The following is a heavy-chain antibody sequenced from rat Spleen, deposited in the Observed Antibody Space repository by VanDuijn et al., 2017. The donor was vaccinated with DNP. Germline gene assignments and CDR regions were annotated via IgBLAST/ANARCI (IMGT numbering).Heavy chain of an antibody. D-gene: IGHD1-2*01. V-gene: IGHV5-7*01. Sequence: EVQLVESGGGLVQPGRSMKLSCAASGFTFSNYDMAWVRQAPKKGPEWVATMSYDGSSTYYRDSVKGRFTISRDNAENTVYLQMSSLRSEDTATYYCASWAPIAPISTSNYWGQGVMVTVSS. CDR1: GFTFSNYD. CDR2: MSYDGSST. CDR3: ASWAPIAPISTSNY. J-gene: IGHJ2*01.